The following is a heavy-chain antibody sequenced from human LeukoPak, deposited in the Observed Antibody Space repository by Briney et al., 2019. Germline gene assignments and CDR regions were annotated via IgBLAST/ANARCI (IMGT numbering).Heavy chain of an antibody. J-gene: IGHJ4*02. D-gene: IGHD5-12*01. V-gene: IGHV1-8*01. CDR3: ARWGAYSGNDYADY. CDR2: MNPANGNT. CDR1: GYTFTSYD. Sequence: ASVKVSCKASGYTFTSYDINWVRQAAGQGLEWMGWMNPANGNTGYAEKFQGRVTMTRNTSMGTAYMELSSLRDEDTAVYYCARWGAYSGNDYADYWGQGTLVTVSS.